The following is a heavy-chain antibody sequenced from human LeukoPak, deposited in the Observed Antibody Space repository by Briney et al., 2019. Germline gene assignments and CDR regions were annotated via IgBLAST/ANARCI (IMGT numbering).Heavy chain of an antibody. CDR2: INAGNGNT. CDR1: EFTFTDYA. D-gene: IGHD5-24*01. CDR3: ARGVEMATTTAFDY. J-gene: IGHJ4*02. Sequence: ASVKISCKASEFTFTDYAVNWVRQAPGQRLEWMGWINAGNGNTRYSQRFQGRVTITRDTPASTAYMELSSLTSEDTAVYYCARGVEMATTTAFDYWGQGTLVTVSS. V-gene: IGHV1-3*01.